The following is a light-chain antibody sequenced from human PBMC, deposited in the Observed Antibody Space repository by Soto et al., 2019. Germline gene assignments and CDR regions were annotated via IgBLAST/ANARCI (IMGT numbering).Light chain of an antibody. CDR2: KAS. J-gene: IGKJ1*01. CDR3: QHFKSYVWT. V-gene: IGKV1-5*03. CDR1: QSVSSW. Sequence: DIQMTQSPSTLSASVGDRVTITCRASQSVSSWLAWYQQKPGKAPKLLIYKASSLESGDPSRFSGSGSGTEFTLTISSLQTDDFATYYCQHFKSYVWTFGQGTKVEIK.